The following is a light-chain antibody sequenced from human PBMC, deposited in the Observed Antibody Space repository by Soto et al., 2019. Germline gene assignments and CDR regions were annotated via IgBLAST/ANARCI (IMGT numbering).Light chain of an antibody. J-gene: IGKJ5*01. CDR1: QDIGNY. V-gene: IGKV1-9*01. CDR2: DAS. CDR3: QQLNKYPVT. Sequence: IQLTQSPSSLSASVGDRVTISCRASQDIGNYLACYQQKPGEAPKLLIYDASTLQSGVPLRFGGSGSGTDFTLTISSLQPEDFATYYCQQLNKYPVTFGQGTRLEIK.